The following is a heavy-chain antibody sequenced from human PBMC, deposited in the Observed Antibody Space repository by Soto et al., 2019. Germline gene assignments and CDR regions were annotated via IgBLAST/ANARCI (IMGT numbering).Heavy chain of an antibody. V-gene: IGHV1-69*02. J-gene: IGHJ1*01. CDR3: ARGRTDYGGNSPFQR. D-gene: IGHD4-17*01. CDR2: IIPILVIA. Sequence: QVQLVQSGAEVKKPGSSVKVSCKASGGTFSSYTISWVRQAPGQGLEWMGRIIPILVIANYAQKFQGRVTLTADNSTSTAYMELSSLRSEDTAVYYCARGRTDYGGNSPFQRWGQGILVTVSS. CDR1: GGTFSSYT.